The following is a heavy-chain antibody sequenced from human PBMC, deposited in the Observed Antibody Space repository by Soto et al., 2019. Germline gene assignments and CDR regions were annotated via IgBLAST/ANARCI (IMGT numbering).Heavy chain of an antibody. D-gene: IGHD4-4*01. CDR2: IKQDGSEK. V-gene: IGHV3-7*01. CDR1: GFTSSSYW. J-gene: IGHJ6*02. Sequence: GGSLRLSCAASGFTSSSYWMNWGRQAPGKGLEWVANIKQDGSEKYYVDSVKGRFTISRDNAKNSLYLQMNSLRAEDTAVYYCAREIKTTAINYYYYGMDVWGQGTTVTVSS. CDR3: AREIKTTAINYYYYGMDV.